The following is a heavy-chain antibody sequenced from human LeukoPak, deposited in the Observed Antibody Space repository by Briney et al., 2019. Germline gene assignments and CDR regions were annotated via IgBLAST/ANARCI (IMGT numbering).Heavy chain of an antibody. CDR1: GFTFRSYA. Sequence: GGSLRLSCAASGFTFRSYAMSWVRQAPGKGLEWVSAISGSGGSTYYADSVKGRFTISRDNSKNTLYLQMNSLRAEDTAVYYCAKDMPYDFWSGYPSPPLDYWGQGTLVTVSS. CDR3: AKDMPYDFWSGYPSPPLDY. CDR2: ISGSGGST. V-gene: IGHV3-23*01. D-gene: IGHD3-3*01. J-gene: IGHJ4*02.